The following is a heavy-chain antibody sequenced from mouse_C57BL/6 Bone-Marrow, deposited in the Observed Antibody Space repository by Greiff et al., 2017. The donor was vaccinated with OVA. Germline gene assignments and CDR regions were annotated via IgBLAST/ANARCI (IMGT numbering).Heavy chain of an antibody. Sequence: QVQLQQPGAELVKPGASVKMSCKASGFTFTSYWMHWVKQRPGRGLEWIGRIDPNSGGTKYNEKFKSKATLTVDKPSSTAYMQLSSLTSEDSAVYYCARDYYGSSPHWYFDVWGTGTTVTVSS. CDR1: GFTFTSYW. CDR2: IDPNSGGT. CDR3: ARDYYGSSPHWYFDV. D-gene: IGHD1-1*01. J-gene: IGHJ1*03. V-gene: IGHV1-72*01.